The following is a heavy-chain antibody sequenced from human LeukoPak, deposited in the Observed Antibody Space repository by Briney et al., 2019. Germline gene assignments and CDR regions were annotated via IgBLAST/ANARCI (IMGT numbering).Heavy chain of an antibody. CDR3: ARRISVTGREFDS. Sequence: GESLKISCQGSGYSFTSYWVAWVRQMPGKGLEWMGIIYGSDSDTRYSPSSQGQVTLSVDKSISTAYLQWNSLKASDTAMYYCARRISVTGREFDSWGQGTLVTVSS. J-gene: IGHJ4*02. V-gene: IGHV5-51*01. CDR1: GYSFTSYW. D-gene: IGHD6-19*01. CDR2: IYGSDSDT.